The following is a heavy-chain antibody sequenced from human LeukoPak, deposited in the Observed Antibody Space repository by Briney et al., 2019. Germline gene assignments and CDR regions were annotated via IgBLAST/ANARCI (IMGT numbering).Heavy chain of an antibody. J-gene: IGHJ4*02. D-gene: IGHD3-22*01. V-gene: IGHV3-7*01. CDR1: GFTFTNYW. Sequence: GGSLRLSCAASGFTFTNYWMSWVRQAPGKGLELVANIKQDRSEKYYVDSVKGRFTISRDNAKNSLYLQMNSLRAEDTAVYYCARGGYYYDSSGYYFDDYWGQGTLVTVSS. CDR3: ARGGYYYDSSGYYFDDY. CDR2: IKQDRSEK.